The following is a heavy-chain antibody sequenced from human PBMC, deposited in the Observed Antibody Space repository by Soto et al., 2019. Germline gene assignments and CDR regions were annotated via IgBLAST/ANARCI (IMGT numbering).Heavy chain of an antibody. J-gene: IGHJ4*02. CDR2: INQDGSEK. CDR3: ARDGVEAGLYLDN. D-gene: IGHD6-19*01. Sequence: GGSLRLSCVASGFTFSSYWMSWVRQAPGKGLEWVANINQDGSEKYYVDSVKGRFTISRDNAKNSLYLQVNSLRAEDTAVYYCARDGVEAGLYLDNWGQGTLVTVSS. CDR1: GFTFSSYW. V-gene: IGHV3-7*01.